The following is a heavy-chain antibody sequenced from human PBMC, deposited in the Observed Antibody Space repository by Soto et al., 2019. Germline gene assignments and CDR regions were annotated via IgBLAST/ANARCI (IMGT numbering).Heavy chain of an antibody. CDR1: GYTLTELS. CDR2: FDPEGGEI. D-gene: IGHD3-9*01. J-gene: IGHJ4*02. V-gene: IGHV1-24*01. Sequence: GASVKVSCKVSGYTLTELSSHWVRQAPGRGLEWMGGFDPEGGEIIYAQKLQGRVTMTEDTSTDTVYLELSSLRSEDTAVYYCTTIRSGTIFGLPTAHWGQGTLVTVSS. CDR3: TTIRSGTIFGLPTAH.